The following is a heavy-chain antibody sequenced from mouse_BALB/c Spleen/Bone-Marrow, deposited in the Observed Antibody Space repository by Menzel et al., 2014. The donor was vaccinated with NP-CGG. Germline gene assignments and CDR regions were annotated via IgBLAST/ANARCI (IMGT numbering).Heavy chain of an antibody. CDR2: ISSAGSHT. CDR1: GFTFSWYA. CDR3: VRDSSGYFDY. J-gene: IGHJ2*01. D-gene: IGHD3-1*01. Sequence: EVQRVESGGGLVKPGGSLKLSCAASGFTFSWYAMSWVRQSPEKRLEWVAEISSAGSHTYYPDTVTGRFTISRDNAKNTLYLETSSLRSEDTAMYYCVRDSSGYFDYWGQGTTLAVSS. V-gene: IGHV5-9-4*01.